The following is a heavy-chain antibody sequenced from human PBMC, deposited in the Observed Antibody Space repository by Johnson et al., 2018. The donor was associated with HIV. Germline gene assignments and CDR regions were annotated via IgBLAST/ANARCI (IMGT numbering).Heavy chain of an antibody. V-gene: IGHV3-20*04. CDR2: INWNGGST. CDR1: GFIFHEYG. Sequence: MQLVESGGGVVRPGGSLRLSCAASGFIFHEYGMTWVRQAPGKGLEWVSGINWNGGSTGYADSVKGRFTISRDNAKNSLYLQMNSLRAEDTALYYCARPLTGYSSGWHTGAGAFDIWGQGTMVTVSS. D-gene: IGHD6-19*01. CDR3: ARPLTGYSSGWHTGAGAFDI. J-gene: IGHJ3*02.